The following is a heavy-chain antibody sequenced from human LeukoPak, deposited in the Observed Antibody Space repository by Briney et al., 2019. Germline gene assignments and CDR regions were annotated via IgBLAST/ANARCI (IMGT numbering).Heavy chain of an antibody. CDR2: IKQDGSEK. CDR3: AREVDGGNSRYYYYYYMDV. Sequence: GGSLRLSCAASGFTFSSYWMSWVRQAPGKRLEWVANIKQDGSEKYYVDSVKGRFTISRDNAKNSLYLQMNSLRAEDTAVYYCAREVDGGNSRYYYYYYMDVWGKGTTVTVSS. V-gene: IGHV3-7*01. J-gene: IGHJ6*03. D-gene: IGHD4-23*01. CDR1: GFTFSSYW.